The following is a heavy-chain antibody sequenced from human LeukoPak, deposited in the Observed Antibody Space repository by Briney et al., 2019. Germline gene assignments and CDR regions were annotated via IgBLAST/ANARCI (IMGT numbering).Heavy chain of an antibody. CDR2: IYYSGST. Sequence: PSETLSLTCTVSGGSISSSSYYWGWIRQPPGKGLEWIGSIYYSGSTYYNPSLKSRVTISVDTSKNQFSLKLSSVTAADTAVYYCARHPRPADIVVVPAAIFRLSQEFHTTPPDCWGQGTLVTVSS. CDR3: ARHPRPADIVVVPAAIFRLSQEFHTTPPDC. J-gene: IGHJ4*02. V-gene: IGHV4-39*01. D-gene: IGHD2-2*02. CDR1: GGSISSSSYY.